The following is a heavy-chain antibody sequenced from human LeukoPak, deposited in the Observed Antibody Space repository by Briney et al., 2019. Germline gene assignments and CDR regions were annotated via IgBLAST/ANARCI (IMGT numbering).Heavy chain of an antibody. CDR3: ARGDYYYYMDV. Sequence: SETLSLTCTVSGGSISSYYWSWIRQPPGKGLEWIGYIYYSGSTYYNPSLKSRVTISVDTSKNQFSLKLSSVTAADTAVYYCARGDYYYYMDVWGKGTTVTVSS. CDR1: GGSISSYY. J-gene: IGHJ6*03. V-gene: IGHV4-59*08. CDR2: IYYSGST.